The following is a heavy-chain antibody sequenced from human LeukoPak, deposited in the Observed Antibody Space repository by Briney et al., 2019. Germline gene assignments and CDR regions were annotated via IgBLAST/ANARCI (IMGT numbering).Heavy chain of an antibody. CDR1: GFTFSSYT. Sequence: GGSLRLSCAASGFTFSSYTMNWVRQAPGKGLEWVSSISSSSSYIYYADSVKGRFTISRDNRKKSLYLQMNSLRTEDTAFYYCANEADRIIQHWGQGTLVTVSS. V-gene: IGHV3-21*04. D-gene: IGHD1-1*01. J-gene: IGHJ1*01. CDR3: ANEADRIIQH. CDR2: ISSSSSYI.